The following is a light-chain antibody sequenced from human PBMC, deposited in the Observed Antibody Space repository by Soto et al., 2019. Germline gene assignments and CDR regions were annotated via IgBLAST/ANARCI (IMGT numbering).Light chain of an antibody. V-gene: IGKV1-39*01. J-gene: IGKJ1*01. Sequence: DIQMTQSPSSLSASVGDRVTITCRARQSISSYLNWYQHKPGKATNLLIYAASSLQTGVPSWFSGSRSGTDFALTISSLQRDDFATYYCQQTDSFPRTFGQGTKVDIK. CDR2: AAS. CDR3: QQTDSFPRT. CDR1: QSISSY.